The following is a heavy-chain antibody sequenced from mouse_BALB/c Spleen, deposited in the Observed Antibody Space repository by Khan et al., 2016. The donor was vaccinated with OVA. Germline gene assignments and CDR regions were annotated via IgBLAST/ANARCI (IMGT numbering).Heavy chain of an antibody. J-gene: IGHJ3*01. V-gene: IGHV1S81*02. CDR3: TRGGALATMSSWFAY. CDR2: INPSNGGT. D-gene: IGHD2-4*01. CDR1: GYTFTSYY. Sequence: QVQLQQSGAELVKPGASVKLSCKASGYTFTSYYMYWVKQRPGQGLEWIGGINPSNGGTNFNEKFKSTATLTVDKSSSTAYMKLSSLTAEDSAVYYCTRGGALATMSSWFAYWGQGTLVTVSA.